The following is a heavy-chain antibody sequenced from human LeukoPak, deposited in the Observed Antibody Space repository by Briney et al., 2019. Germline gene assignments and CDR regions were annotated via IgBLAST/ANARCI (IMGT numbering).Heavy chain of an antibody. D-gene: IGHD3-16*01. V-gene: IGHV4-59*01. CDR1: GDSISGYH. CDR2: SSYSGST. J-gene: IGHJ4*02. CDR3: ARVGRGDHTWGSYSFDY. Sequence: SETLSLTCTVSGDSISGYHWSWIRQPPGKGLEWIGYSSYSGSTKYNPSLKSRVIISVDTSKNQFSLNLSSLTAADTAVYYCARVGRGDHTWGSYSFDYWGQGTLVTVSS.